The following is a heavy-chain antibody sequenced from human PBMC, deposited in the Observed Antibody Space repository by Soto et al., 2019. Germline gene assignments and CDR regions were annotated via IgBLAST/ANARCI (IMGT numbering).Heavy chain of an antibody. D-gene: IGHD2-2*01. V-gene: IGHV1-69*01. Sequence: QVQLVQSGAEVKKPGSSVKVSCKASGGTFSSYAISWVRQAPGQGLEWMGGIIPIFGTANYAQKFQGRVTITADESTSTAYMELSSLRSEDTAVYYCARVTPYCSSTSCHPFDPWGQGTLVTVSS. CDR2: IIPIFGTA. CDR1: GGTFSSYA. CDR3: ARVTPYCSSTSCHPFDP. J-gene: IGHJ5*02.